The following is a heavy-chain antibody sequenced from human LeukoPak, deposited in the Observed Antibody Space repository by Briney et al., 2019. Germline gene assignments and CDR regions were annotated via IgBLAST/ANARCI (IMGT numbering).Heavy chain of an antibody. CDR3: AHVVVDATFDY. Sequence: ESGPTLVKPTQTLTLTCTFSGFSLSTSGVGVGWIRQPPGKALEWLALIYWNDGKRYSPSLKSRLTITKDTSKNQVVLTMTNMDPVDTATYYCAHVVVDATFDYWGQGTLVTVSS. CDR2: IYWNDGK. J-gene: IGHJ4*02. D-gene: IGHD2-15*01. V-gene: IGHV2-5*01. CDR1: GFSLSTSGVG.